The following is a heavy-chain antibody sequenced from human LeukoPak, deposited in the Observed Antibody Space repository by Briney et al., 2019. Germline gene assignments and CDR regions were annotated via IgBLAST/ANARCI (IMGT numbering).Heavy chain of an antibody. D-gene: IGHD3-22*01. V-gene: IGHV1-18*01. CDR2: ISAYNGNT. CDR1: GYTFTSYG. J-gene: IGHJ4*02. CDR3: ARDRYPYYYDSSGYYYDY. Sequence: ASVEVSCKASGYTFTSYGISWVRQAPGQGLEWMGWISAYNGNTNYAQKLQGRVTMTTDTSTSTAYMELRSLRSDDTAVYYCARDRYPYYYDSSGYYYDYWGQGTLVTVSS.